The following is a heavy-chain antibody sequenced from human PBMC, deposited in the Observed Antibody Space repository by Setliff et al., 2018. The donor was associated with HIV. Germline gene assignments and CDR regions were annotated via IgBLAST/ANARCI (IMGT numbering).Heavy chain of an antibody. V-gene: IGHV1-46*01. J-gene: IGHJ4*01. CDR3: ARNQGDSSGWYAGDY. D-gene: IGHD6-19*01. CDR1: GYTFTSYP. CDR2: INTSGGSA. Sequence: GASVKVSCKASGYTFTSYPMHWVRQAPGQGLAWMGVINTSGGSAGYAEKFRGRVTMTRDTSTSTVYMDLRNLRSEDTAVYYCARNQGDSSGWYAGDYWGHGTLVTVSS.